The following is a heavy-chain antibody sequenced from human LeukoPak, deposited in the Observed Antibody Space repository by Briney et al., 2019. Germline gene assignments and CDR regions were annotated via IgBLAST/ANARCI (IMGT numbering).Heavy chain of an antibody. V-gene: IGHV4-30-4*01. CDR1: GGSINTGDYY. CDR2: MYYSGST. Sequence: SQTLSLTCTVSGGSINTGDYYWSWIRQPPGKGLEWVGYMYYSGSTYHNPSLKSRVTISLDTSKNQFSLKLSSVTAADTAVYYCARPYYYDSRIDPWGQGTLVTVSS. D-gene: IGHD3-22*01. CDR3: ARPYYYDSRIDP. J-gene: IGHJ5*02.